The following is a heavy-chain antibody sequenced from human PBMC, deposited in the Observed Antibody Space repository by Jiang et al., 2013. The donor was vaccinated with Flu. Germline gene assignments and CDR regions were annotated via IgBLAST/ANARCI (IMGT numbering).Heavy chain of an antibody. CDR2: IYYSGST. J-gene: IGHJ4*02. CDR3: ARLAVFYFDY. D-gene: IGHD6-19*01. Sequence: GPGLVKPSETLSLTCTVSGGSISSYYWSWIRQPPGKGLEWIGYIYYSGSTNYNPSLKSRVTISVDTSKNQFSLKLSSATAADTAVYYCARLAVFYFDYWGQGTLVTVSS. CDR1: GGSISSYY. V-gene: IGHV4-59*08.